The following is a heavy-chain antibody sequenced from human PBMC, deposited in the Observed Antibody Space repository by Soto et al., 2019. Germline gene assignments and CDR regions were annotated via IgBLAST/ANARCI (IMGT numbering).Heavy chain of an antibody. CDR1: GFTFSSYS. Sequence: GGSLRLSCAASGFTFSSYSMNWVRQAPGKGLEWVSSISSSSSYIYYADSVKGRFTISGDNAKNSLYLQMNSLSAEDTAVYYCARDGITMVRGVSGYWGQGTLVTVSS. CDR2: ISSSSSYI. J-gene: IGHJ4*02. CDR3: ARDGITMVRGVSGY. D-gene: IGHD3-10*01. V-gene: IGHV3-21*01.